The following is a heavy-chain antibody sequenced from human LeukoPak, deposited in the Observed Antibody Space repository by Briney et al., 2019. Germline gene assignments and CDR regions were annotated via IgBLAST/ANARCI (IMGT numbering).Heavy chain of an antibody. D-gene: IGHD3-10*01. J-gene: IGHJ6*04. CDR2: INAGNGNT. Sequence: GASVKVSCKASGYTFTSYAMHWVRQAPGQRLEWMGWINAGNGNTKYSQKFQGRVTITRDTSASTAYMELSSLRSEDTAVYHCARDLLLLWFGELSDYYYGMDVWGKGTTVTVSS. CDR1: GYTFTSYA. V-gene: IGHV1-3*01. CDR3: ARDLLLLWFGELSDYYYGMDV.